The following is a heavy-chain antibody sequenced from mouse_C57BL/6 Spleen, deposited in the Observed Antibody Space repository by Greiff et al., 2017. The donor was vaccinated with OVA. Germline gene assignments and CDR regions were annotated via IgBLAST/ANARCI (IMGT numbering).Heavy chain of an antibody. CDR1: GYAFSSSW. J-gene: IGHJ1*03. CDR3: AIGCDYGSSSKLYWYFDV. Sequence: VQLQQSGPELVKPGASVTLSCKASGYAFSSSWMNWVKQRPGQGLEWIGRIYPGDGDTNYNGKFKGKAILTADKSSSTAYMQLRSLTSEDSAVYFSAIGCDYGSSSKLYWYFDVWGTGTSVTVSS. CDR2: IYPGDGDT. D-gene: IGHD1-1*01. V-gene: IGHV1-82*01.